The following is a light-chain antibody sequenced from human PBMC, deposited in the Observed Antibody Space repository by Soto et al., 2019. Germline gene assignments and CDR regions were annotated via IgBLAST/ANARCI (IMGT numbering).Light chain of an antibody. CDR2: GVS. J-gene: IGLJ1*01. CDR3: SSYTSSSTLYV. Sequence: QSALTQPASVSGSPGQSITMSCTGTSSDVGGYNYVSWYQQHPGKAPKLMIYGVSNRPSGVANRFSGSKSGNTASLTISGLQAEDEADYCSSYTSSSTLYVFGTGTKLTVL. CDR1: SSDVGGYNY. V-gene: IGLV2-14*01.